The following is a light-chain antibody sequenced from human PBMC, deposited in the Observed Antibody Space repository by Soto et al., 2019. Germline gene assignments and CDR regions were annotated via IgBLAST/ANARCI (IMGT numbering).Light chain of an antibody. J-gene: IGLJ3*02. V-gene: IGLV2-23*01. CDR1: SSDVGNYNL. Sequence: QSALTQPASVSGSPGQSITISCTGTSSDVGNYNLVSWYQQHPGKAPKLMIYEGNKRPSGVSNRFSGSKSGNAASLTISGLQAEDEADYYCCSYAGSDTGVFGGGTKLTVL. CDR2: EGN. CDR3: CSYAGSDTGV.